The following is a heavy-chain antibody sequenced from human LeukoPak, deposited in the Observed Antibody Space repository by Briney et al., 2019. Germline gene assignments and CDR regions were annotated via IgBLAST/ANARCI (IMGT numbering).Heavy chain of an antibody. CDR2: ISSSGGST. J-gene: IGHJ6*03. Sequence: GGSLRLSCAASGFTFSSYAMSWVRQAPGKGLEWVSAISSSGGSTYYADSVKGRFTISRDNSKNTLYLQMNSLRAEDTAVYYCAKVGYSYGFYYMDVWGKGTTVTVSS. CDR1: GFTFSSYA. CDR3: AKVGYSYGFYYMDV. V-gene: IGHV3-23*01. D-gene: IGHD5-18*01.